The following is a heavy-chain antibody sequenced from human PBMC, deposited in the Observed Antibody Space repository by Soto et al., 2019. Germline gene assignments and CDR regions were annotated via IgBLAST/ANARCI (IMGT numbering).Heavy chain of an antibody. V-gene: IGHV1-2*02. CDR1: GYPFTGYY. Sequence: XSVKVSCKASGYPFTGYYMHWVRQAPGQGLEWMGWINPNSGGTNYAQKFQGRVTMTRDTSISTAYMELSRLRSDDTAVYYCARESIAPYGDYAGYWGQGTLVTVSS. CDR2: INPNSGGT. CDR3: ARESIAPYGDYAGY. D-gene: IGHD4-17*01. J-gene: IGHJ4*02.